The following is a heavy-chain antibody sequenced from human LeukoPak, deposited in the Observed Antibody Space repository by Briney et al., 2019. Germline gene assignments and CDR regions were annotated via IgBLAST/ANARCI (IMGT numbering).Heavy chain of an antibody. CDR3: ARVTFRDAFDI. D-gene: IGHD3-16*01. CDR2: ISYDGSNK. CDR1: GFTFSSYA. Sequence: GGSLRLSCAASGFTFSSYAMHWVRQAPGKGLEWVAVISYDGSNKYYADSVKGRFTISRDNSKNTLYLQMNGLRAEDTAVYYCARVTFRDAFDIWGQGTMVTVSS. J-gene: IGHJ3*02. V-gene: IGHV3-30-3*01.